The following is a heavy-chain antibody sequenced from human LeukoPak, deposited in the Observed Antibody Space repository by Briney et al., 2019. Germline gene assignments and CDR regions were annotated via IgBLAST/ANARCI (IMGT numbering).Heavy chain of an antibody. CDR3: ARGGGLIFDY. CDR1: DGSITSYY. Sequence: SETLSLTCTVSDGSITSYYWSWIRQPPGKGLEWIGYIYYSGSTNYNPSLKSRVTVSVDTSNNQFSLKLSSVTAADTAVYYCARGGGLIFDYWGQGTLVTVSS. CDR2: IYYSGST. J-gene: IGHJ4*02. D-gene: IGHD2-8*01. V-gene: IGHV4-59*01.